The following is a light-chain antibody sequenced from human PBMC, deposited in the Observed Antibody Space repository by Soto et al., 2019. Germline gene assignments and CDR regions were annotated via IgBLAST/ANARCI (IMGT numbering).Light chain of an antibody. CDR1: TGYSSYA. CDR2: VNSDGSH. Sequence: QPGLTQSPSASASLGASVKLTCTLSTGYSSYAIAWHQQQPEKGPRFLMKVNSDGSHYKGDGFPDRFSGSSSGAERYLTISSLQSEDEADYHCQTWGTGIHVFGGGTKVTVL. CDR3: QTWGTGIHV. V-gene: IGLV4-69*01. J-gene: IGLJ2*01.